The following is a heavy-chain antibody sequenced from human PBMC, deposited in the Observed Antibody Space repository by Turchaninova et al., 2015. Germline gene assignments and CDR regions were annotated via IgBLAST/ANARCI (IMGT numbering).Heavy chain of an antibody. J-gene: IGHJ4*02. D-gene: IGHD3-9*01. CDR3: ASNILTGSLWYYFDS. Sequence: QVQLVQSGAEVKKTGASVKVSCKASGYTFTGYYMHWVRQAPGQGLEWMGRNNPNSGGTHYAQRFQGRVTRTRDTSIITAYMELSRLRSDDTAVYYCASNILTGSLWYYFDSWGQGTLVTVSS. V-gene: IGHV1-2*06. CDR1: GYTFTGYY. CDR2: NNPNSGGT.